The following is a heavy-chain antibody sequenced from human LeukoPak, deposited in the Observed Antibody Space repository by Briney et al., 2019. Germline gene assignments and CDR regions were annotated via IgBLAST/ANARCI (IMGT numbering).Heavy chain of an antibody. J-gene: IGHJ6*02. CDR3: ARVTVDYGMDV. V-gene: IGHV4-4*07. D-gene: IGHD4-17*01. CDR1: GGSITSYY. CDR2: FYTSGST. Sequence: PSETLSLTCTVSGGSITSYYWSWIRQPAGKGLEWIGHFYTSGSTNYNPSLKSRVTMSVDTSKNQFSLKLSSVTAADTAVYYCARVTVDYGMDVWGQGTTVTVSS.